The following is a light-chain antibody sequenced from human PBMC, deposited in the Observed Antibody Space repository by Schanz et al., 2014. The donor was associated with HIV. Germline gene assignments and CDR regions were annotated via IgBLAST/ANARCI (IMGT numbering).Light chain of an antibody. Sequence: NFMLTQPHSVSESPGKTVTISCTGSSGSIASNYVQWYQQRPGSAPTTVIYEDNQRPSGVPDRFSGSIDSSSNSATLTISGLRPEDEGDYYCQSSDDDNPGLFGGGTKLTVL. CDR3: QSSDDDNPGL. V-gene: IGLV6-57*02. CDR1: SGSIASNY. CDR2: EDN. J-gene: IGLJ3*02.